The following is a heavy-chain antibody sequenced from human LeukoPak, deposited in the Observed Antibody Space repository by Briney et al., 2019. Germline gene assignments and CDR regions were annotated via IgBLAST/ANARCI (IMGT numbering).Heavy chain of an antibody. CDR1: GGSIDSRSYY. D-gene: IGHD3-10*01. V-gene: IGHV4-39*07. J-gene: IGHJ4*02. CDR2: IYSSGST. Sequence: SETLSLTCTVSGGSIDSRSYYRGWIRQPPGKGLEWIGSIYSSGSTYYNPSLKSRVTISVDTSKNQFSLRLRSVTAADTAVYYCARGINYYGSGAGVDYWGQGTLVTVSS. CDR3: ARGINYYGSGAGVDY.